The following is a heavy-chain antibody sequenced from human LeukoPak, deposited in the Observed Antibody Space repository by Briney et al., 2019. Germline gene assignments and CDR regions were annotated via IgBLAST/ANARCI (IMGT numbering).Heavy chain of an antibody. J-gene: IGHJ4*02. Sequence: GGSLRLSCAASGFTFSSYWMHWVRQAPGKGLVWVSRINSDGSSTSYADSVKGRFTISRDNAKNTLYLQMNSLRAEDTAVYYCARGGYSYGHDPSGGDYWGQGTLVTVSS. V-gene: IGHV3-74*01. CDR1: GFTFSSYW. D-gene: IGHD5-18*01. CDR2: INSDGSST. CDR3: ARGGYSYGHDPSGGDY.